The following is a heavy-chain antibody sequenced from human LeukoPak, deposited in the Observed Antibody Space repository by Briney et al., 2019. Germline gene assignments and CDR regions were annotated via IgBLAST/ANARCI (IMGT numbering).Heavy chain of an antibody. CDR1: DYSISSGYY. D-gene: IGHD1-20*01. J-gene: IGHJ3*02. CDR2: VYHNGNM. V-gene: IGHV4-38-2*02. Sequence: SETLSLTCTVSDYSISSGYYWGWIRQPPGKGLEWLGSVYHNGNMYHNPSLKSRVTTLVDTSKNQFSLKLRSVTAADTALYYCASFFYNWNDGFAFDIWGQGTMVTVSS. CDR3: ASFFYNWNDGFAFDI.